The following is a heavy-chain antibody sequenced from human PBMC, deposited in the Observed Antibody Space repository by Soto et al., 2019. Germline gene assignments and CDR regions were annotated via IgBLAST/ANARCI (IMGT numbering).Heavy chain of an antibody. V-gene: IGHV4-31*03. J-gene: IGHJ6*02. CDR1: GGSISSDRYF. Sequence: QVQLQESGPGLVKPSQTLSLTCTVSGGSISSDRYFWSWVRQHPGKGLEWIAYILNSGSTYFNPSLKSRVTISVATSKSQFSLNLSSVTAADTAVYYCARGHTTFGFYYYGLDVWGQGTTVIVSS. CDR2: ILNSGST. D-gene: IGHD3-10*01. CDR3: ARGHTTFGFYYYGLDV.